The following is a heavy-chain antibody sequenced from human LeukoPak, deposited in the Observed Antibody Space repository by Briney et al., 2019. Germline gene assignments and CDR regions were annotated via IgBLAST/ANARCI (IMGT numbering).Heavy chain of an antibody. CDR3: ARTFDRGWHFDY. V-gene: IGHV3-13*01. D-gene: IGHD6-19*01. Sequence: GSLRLSCAASGFTFSSYDMHWVRQATGKGLEWVSAIGTAGDTYYPGSVKGRFTISRENAKNSLHLQMNSLRAGDTAVYYCARTFDRGWHFDYWGQGTLVTVSS. CDR2: IGTAGDT. CDR1: GFTFSSYD. J-gene: IGHJ4*02.